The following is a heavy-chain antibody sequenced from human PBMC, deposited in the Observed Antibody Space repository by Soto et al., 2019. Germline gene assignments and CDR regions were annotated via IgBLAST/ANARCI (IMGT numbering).Heavy chain of an antibody. CDR3: ARDYDILTNGDY. V-gene: IGHV4-4*07. Sequence: SETLSLTCTVSGGSISSYYWSWIRQPAGKALEWIGRIYTSGSINYNPSLKSRVTMSVDTSKNQFSLELSSVTAADTAVYYCARDYDILTNGDYWGQGTLVTVSS. D-gene: IGHD3-9*01. J-gene: IGHJ4*02. CDR1: GGSISSYY. CDR2: IYTSGSI.